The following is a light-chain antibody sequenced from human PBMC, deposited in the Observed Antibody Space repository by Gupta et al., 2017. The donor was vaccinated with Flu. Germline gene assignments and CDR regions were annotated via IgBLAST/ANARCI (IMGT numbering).Light chain of an antibody. CDR2: LVS. CDR3: RKGEDCGWG. Sequence: VTLGKPASIAGRARKSRVESDGSTSMNWFQQRPGQSPRRLIYLVSHRESGVTDTFSGSGSGGEFRLKISRGEAEDVGVYCCRKGEDCGWGFGQGTKLEIK. J-gene: IGKJ1*01. CDR1: KSRVESDGSTS. V-gene: IGKV2-30*01.